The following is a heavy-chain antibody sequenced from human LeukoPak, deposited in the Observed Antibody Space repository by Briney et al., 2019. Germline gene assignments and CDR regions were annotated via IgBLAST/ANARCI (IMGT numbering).Heavy chain of an antibody. CDR3: ARWDYYGSGSYYRSPNFDY. CDR1: GYSFTSYW. D-gene: IGHD3-10*01. V-gene: IGHV5-51*01. CDR2: IYPGDSDT. Sequence: EXXKISCKGSGYSFTSYWIGWVRQMPGKGLEWMGIIYPGDSDTRYSPSFQGQVTISADKSISTAYLQWSSLKASDTAMYYCARWDYYGSGSYYRSPNFDYWGQGTLVTVSS. J-gene: IGHJ4*02.